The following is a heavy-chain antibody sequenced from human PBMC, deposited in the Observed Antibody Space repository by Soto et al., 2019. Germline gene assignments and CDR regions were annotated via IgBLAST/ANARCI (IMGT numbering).Heavy chain of an antibody. CDR3: ARPPFPGCINGVCYPCDH. Sequence: QVQLVQSGAEVKKPGASVKVSCKASGYTFTHYYIHWVRQAPGQGLEWMGMINPSGGSTDYAQKFQGRVTMTTDMSTTTVYMELSSLRSDDTAVYYCARPPFPGCINGVCYPCDHWGQGTLVTVSS. CDR2: INPSGGST. J-gene: IGHJ4*02. V-gene: IGHV1-46*01. D-gene: IGHD2-8*01. CDR1: GYTFTHYY.